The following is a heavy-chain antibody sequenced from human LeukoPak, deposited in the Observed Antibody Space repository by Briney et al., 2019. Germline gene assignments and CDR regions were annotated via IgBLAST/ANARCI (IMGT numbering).Heavy chain of an antibody. CDR2: FDPEDGET. D-gene: IGHD1-26*01. Sequence: ASVKVSCKVSGYTLTELSMHWVRQAPGKGLEWMGGFDPEDGETIYAQKFQGRVTMTEDTSTDTAYMELSSLRSEDTAVYYCATVRYGGSYYGYYYYMDVWGKGTTVTVSS. CDR3: ATVRYGGSYYGYYYYMDV. J-gene: IGHJ6*03. V-gene: IGHV1-24*01. CDR1: GYTLTELS.